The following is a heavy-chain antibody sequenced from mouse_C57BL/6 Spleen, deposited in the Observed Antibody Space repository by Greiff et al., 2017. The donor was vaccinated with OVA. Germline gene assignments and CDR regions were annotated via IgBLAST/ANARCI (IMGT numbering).Heavy chain of an antibody. CDR1: GFTFTDYY. CDR2: IRNKANGYTT. J-gene: IGHJ2*01. Sequence: EVQVVESGGGLVQPGGSLSLSCAASGFTFTDYYMSWVRQPPGKALEWLGFIRNKANGYTTEYSASVKGRFTISRDNSQSILYLQMNALRAEDSATYYCARYELTLRGFDYWGQGTTLTVSS. V-gene: IGHV7-3*01. CDR3: ARYELTLRGFDY.